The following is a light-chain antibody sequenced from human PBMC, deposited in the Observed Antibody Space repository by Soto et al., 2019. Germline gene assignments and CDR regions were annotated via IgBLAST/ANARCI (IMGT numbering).Light chain of an antibody. CDR3: QQMYITSLT. V-gene: IGKV1-39*01. J-gene: IGKJ4*01. CDR1: ESIRTS. CDR2: AAS. Sequence: DIQMTQSPSSLSASVGDRVTITCRASESIRTSVNWYQKQPWKAPNLLIYAASSLASWVPSRFSGSGSGTEFTLTISSLQHEDFASYCCQQMYITSLTFGGGTKVELK.